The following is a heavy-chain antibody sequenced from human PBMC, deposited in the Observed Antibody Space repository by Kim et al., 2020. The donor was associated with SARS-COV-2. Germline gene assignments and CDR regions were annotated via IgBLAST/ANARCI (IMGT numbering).Heavy chain of an antibody. V-gene: IGHV3-64*02. J-gene: IGHJ5*02. CDR3: VRGLTGYETA. CDR1: GFTFSAYV. CDR2: LNNDGTRK. D-gene: IGHD3-9*01. Sequence: GGSLRLSCAASGFTFSAYVMQWVRQAPGKGLECVSVLNNDGTRKYYGGSVKGRFTISRDNPKNTLFLQMSSLRPEDTAVYYCVRGLTGYETAWGQGTLATVSS.